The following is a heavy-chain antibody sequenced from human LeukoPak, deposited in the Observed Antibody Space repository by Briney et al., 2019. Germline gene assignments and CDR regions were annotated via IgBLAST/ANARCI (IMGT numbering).Heavy chain of an antibody. CDR1: GFTVSSNY. CDR3: ARAVGATTHFDY. D-gene: IGHD1-26*01. V-gene: IGHV3-66*01. J-gene: IGHJ4*02. CDR2: IYSGGST. Sequence: GESLRLSCAASGFTVSSNYMSWVRQAPGKGLEWVSVIYSGGSTYYADSVKGRFTISRDNSKNTLYLQMNSLRAEDTAVYYCARAVGATTHFDYWGQGTLVTVSS.